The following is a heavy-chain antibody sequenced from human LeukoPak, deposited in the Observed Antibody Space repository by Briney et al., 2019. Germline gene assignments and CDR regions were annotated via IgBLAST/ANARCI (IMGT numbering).Heavy chain of an antibody. CDR1: GYTFTYCY. Sequence: ASVKVSCKASGYTFTYCYIHWVRQAPGQGLEWMGWINPNSGGTNYAQNFQGRVTMTRDTSISTAYMELSRLRYDDTAIYYCARNLAVAGSDYWGQGTLVTVSS. CDR3: ARNLAVAGSDY. CDR2: INPNSGGT. J-gene: IGHJ4*02. V-gene: IGHV1-2*02. D-gene: IGHD6-19*01.